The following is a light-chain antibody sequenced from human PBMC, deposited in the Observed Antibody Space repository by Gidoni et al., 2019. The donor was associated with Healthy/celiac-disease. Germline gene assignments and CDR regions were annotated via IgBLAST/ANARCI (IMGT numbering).Light chain of an antibody. CDR2: DAS. Sequence: EIVLTHSPATLSLSPGERATLSCRASQSVSSYLAWYQQKPGQAPRLLIYDASNRDTGIPARFSGSGSGTDFTLTISSIEPEDFAVYYCQQRSNWPALTFGGGTKVEIK. J-gene: IGKJ4*01. CDR3: QQRSNWPALT. V-gene: IGKV3-11*01. CDR1: QSVSSY.